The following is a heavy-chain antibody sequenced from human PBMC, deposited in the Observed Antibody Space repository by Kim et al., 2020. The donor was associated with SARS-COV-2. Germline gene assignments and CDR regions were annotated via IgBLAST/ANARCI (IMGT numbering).Heavy chain of an antibody. CDR3: ASSGTLSMVRGVIINTPVDY. Sequence: SVKVSCKASGGTFSSYAISWVRQAPGQGLEWMGRIIPILGIANYAQKFQGRVTITADKSTSTAYMELNSLRSEDTAVYYCASSGTLSMVRGVIINTPVDYWGQGTLVTVSS. CDR1: GGTFSSYA. CDR2: IIPILGIA. D-gene: IGHD3-10*01. J-gene: IGHJ4*02. V-gene: IGHV1-69*04.